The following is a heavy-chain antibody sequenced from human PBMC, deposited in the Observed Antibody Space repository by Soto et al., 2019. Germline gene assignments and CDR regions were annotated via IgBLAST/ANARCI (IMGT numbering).Heavy chain of an antibody. CDR1: VGTFNNYA. CDR2: IIPTFGTG. D-gene: IGHD3-10*01. CDR3: ASFDGTLVRGGRSSPYEMDV. Sequence: QVLLVQSGPEVKKPGSSVKVSCKASVGTFNNYAINWVRQAPGKGLEWMGGIIPTFGTGNHAQKFQGRVTTTADAPTTSAYMELNSLRSEDTAIYYCASFDGTLVRGGRSSPYEMDVWGQGTTVIVSS. V-gene: IGHV1-69*01. J-gene: IGHJ6*02.